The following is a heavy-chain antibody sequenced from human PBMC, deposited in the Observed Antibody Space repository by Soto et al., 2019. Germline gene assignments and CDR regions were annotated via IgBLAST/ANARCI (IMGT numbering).Heavy chain of an antibody. J-gene: IGHJ6*02. CDR2: IIPIFGTA. Sequence: QVQVVQSGAEVKKPGSSVKVSCKASGGTFSSYAISWVRQAPGQGLEWMGGIIPIFGTANYAQKFQGRVTITADESTSTAYMELSSLRSEDTAVYYCARDGSSSSGIGYYYGMDVWGQGTTVTVSS. CDR3: ARDGSSSSGIGYYYGMDV. V-gene: IGHV1-69*01. D-gene: IGHD6-6*01. CDR1: GGTFSSYA.